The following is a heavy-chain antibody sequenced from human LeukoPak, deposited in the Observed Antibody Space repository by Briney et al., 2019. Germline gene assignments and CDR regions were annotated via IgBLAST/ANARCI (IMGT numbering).Heavy chain of an antibody. CDR3: ARCSTTRDYYMDV. V-gene: IGHV4-4*07. CDR1: GGSISRYY. J-gene: IGHJ6*03. Sequence: SETLSLTCTVSGGSISRYYWSWTRQPAGKGLEWIGRIYTSRSTNYNPSLKSRVTMSVDTSKNQFSLKLSSVTAADTAVYYCARCSTTRDYYMDVWGKGTTVTVSS. CDR2: IYTSRST. D-gene: IGHD2-2*01.